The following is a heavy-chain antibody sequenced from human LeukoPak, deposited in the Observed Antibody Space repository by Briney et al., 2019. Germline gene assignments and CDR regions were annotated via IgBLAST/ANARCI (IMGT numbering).Heavy chain of an antibody. V-gene: IGHV4-4*02. CDR1: GGSISSSNW. CDR2: IYHSGST. D-gene: IGHD3-22*01. Sequence: PSETLSLTCAVSGGSISSSNWWSWVRQPPGKGLEWIGEIYHSGSTNYNPSLKSRVTISVDKSKNQFSLKLSSVTAADTAVYYCARAGAGGPYDSSGYLLYWGQGTLVTVSS. CDR3: ARAGAGGPYDSSGYLLY. J-gene: IGHJ4*02.